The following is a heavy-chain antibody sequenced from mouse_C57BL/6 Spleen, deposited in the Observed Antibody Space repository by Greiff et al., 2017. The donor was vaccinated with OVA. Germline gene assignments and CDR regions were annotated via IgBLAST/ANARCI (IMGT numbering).Heavy chain of an antibody. V-gene: IGHV1-82*01. J-gene: IGHJ3*01. D-gene: IGHD2-4*01. CDR2: IYPGDGDT. Sequence: QVQLQQPGPELVKPGASVKISCKASGYAFSSSWMNWVKQRPGKGLEWIGRIYPGDGDTNYNGKFKGKATLTADKSSSTAYMQRSSLTSEDSAVYFCARLDYGFAYWGQGTLVTVSA. CDR1: GYAFSSSW. CDR3: ARLDYGFAY.